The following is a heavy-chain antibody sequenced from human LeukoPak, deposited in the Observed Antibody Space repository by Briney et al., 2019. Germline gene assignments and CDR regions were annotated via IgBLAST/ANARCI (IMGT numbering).Heavy chain of an antibody. Sequence: PGGSLRLSCAASGFNLSTYGVSWVRQPPGKGLEWVSGITGTGGSTYYADSVKGRFTVSRDTSKNTLYLQMNSLRAEDTAIYYCAKDHGTAVAGFYYWGQGTLVTVSS. D-gene: IGHD6-19*01. CDR3: AKDHGTAVAGFYY. CDR1: GFNLSTYG. J-gene: IGHJ4*02. V-gene: IGHV3-23*01. CDR2: ITGTGGST.